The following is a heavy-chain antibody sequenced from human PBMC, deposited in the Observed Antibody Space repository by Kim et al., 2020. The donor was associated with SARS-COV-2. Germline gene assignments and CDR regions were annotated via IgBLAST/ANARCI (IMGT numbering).Heavy chain of an antibody. D-gene: IGHD5-12*01. CDR2: IKQDGSEQ. Sequence: GGSLRLSCAASGFTFTNFWMTWVRLAPGKGLEWVANIKQDGSEQNYADSVKGRFTISRDNARNSVFLQMNSLRAEDTAVYYCARTYSPFDYWGQGTLVTVSS. CDR1: GFTFTNFW. CDR3: ARTYSPFDY. V-gene: IGHV3-7*03. J-gene: IGHJ4*02.